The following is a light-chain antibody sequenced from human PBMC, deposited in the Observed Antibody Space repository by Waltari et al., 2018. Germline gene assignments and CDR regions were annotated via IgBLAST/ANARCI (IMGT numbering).Light chain of an antibody. Sequence: EIVMTQSPATLSVAPAEGATLSCSARRSVSSHLAWYQHKPARPPRLLIYVASTRATGIPARFSGSGSGTEFTLTIRRLQSEDFAFYYCQQYNNWPPEDTFGQGTKLEIK. CDR2: VAS. J-gene: IGKJ2*01. V-gene: IGKV3-15*01. CDR1: RSVSSH. CDR3: QQYNNWPPEDT.